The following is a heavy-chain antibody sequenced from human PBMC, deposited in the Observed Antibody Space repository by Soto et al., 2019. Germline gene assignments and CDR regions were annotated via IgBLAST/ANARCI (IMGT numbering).Heavy chain of an antibody. D-gene: IGHD3-22*01. J-gene: IGHJ4*02. V-gene: IGHV3-21*01. Sequence: GGSLRLSCAASGFTFSSYSMNWFRQAPGKGLAWVSSISSSSSYIYYADSVKGRFTISRDDAKNSLYLQMNSLRAEDTAVYYCARDSPYDSRNSTGSLDYWGQGTLVTVSS. CDR3: ARDSPYDSRNSTGSLDY. CDR1: GFTFSSYS. CDR2: ISSSSSYI.